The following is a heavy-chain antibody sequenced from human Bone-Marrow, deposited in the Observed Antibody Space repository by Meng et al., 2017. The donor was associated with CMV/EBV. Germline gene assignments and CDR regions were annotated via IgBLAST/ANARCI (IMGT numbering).Heavy chain of an antibody. Sequence: ASVKVSCKASGYTFTGYYMHWVRQAPGQGLEWMGWINPKNGVTNYAQKLQDRVTMTRDTSISTAYMEVSRLRSDDTAAYYCTSDGGWYFDYWGQGTLVTVSS. CDR3: TSDGGWYFDY. J-gene: IGHJ4*02. CDR1: GYTFTGYY. CDR2: INPKNGVT. D-gene: IGHD6-19*01. V-gene: IGHV1-2*02.